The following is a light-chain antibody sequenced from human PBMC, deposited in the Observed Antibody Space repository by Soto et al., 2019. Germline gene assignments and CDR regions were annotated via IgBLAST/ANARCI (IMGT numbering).Light chain of an antibody. Sequence: QSVLAQPRSVSGSPGQSVTISCTGTSSDVGGYNYVSWYQQHPGKAPKLMIYDVSKRPSGVPDRFSGSKSGNTASLTISGLQAEDEADYYCCSYAGSFDWVIGGGTKVTVL. CDR1: SSDVGGYNY. CDR2: DVS. J-gene: IGLJ3*02. CDR3: CSYAGSFDWV. V-gene: IGLV2-11*01.